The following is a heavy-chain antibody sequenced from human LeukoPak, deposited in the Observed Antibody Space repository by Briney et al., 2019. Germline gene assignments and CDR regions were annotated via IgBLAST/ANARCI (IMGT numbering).Heavy chain of an antibody. D-gene: IGHD2-2*01. V-gene: IGHV3-30*02. CDR2: IQTDGGDK. CDR3: AREGGTVVIGRFAY. J-gene: IGHJ4*02. CDR1: GINFRASG. Sequence: SLRLSCVAYGINFRASGMHWVRQAPGMGLEWVTFIQTDGGDKKYAASVAGRFTISRDNSKNTVYLHMSSLRPDDTALYYCAREGGTVVIGRFAYWGQGTLVTVSS.